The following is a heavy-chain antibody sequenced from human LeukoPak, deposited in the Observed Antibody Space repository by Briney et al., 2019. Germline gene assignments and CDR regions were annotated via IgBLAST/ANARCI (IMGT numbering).Heavy chain of an antibody. V-gene: IGHV1-69*05. CDR2: IIPIFGTA. CDR3: ARVVAPYNWFDP. Sequence: SVKVSCKASGGTFSSYAISWVRQAPGQGLEWMGGIIPIFGTANYAQKLQGRVTMTTDTSTSTAYMELRSLRSDDTAVYYCARVVAPYNWFDPWGQGTLVTVSS. CDR1: GGTFSSYA. D-gene: IGHD2-15*01. J-gene: IGHJ5*02.